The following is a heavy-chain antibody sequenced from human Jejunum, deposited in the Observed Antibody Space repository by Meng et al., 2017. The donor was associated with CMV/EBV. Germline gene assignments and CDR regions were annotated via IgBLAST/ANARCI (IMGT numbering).Heavy chain of an antibody. D-gene: IGHD4-17*01. CDR3: ARDYGDHAEYFQY. CDR1: GFTFSSYH. V-gene: IGHV3-21*01. J-gene: IGHJ1*01. Sequence: GQLVGSGGGLVKPGGSLRLACAASGFTFSSYHMNWVRQAPGKGLEWVSSITSSSKYIYYADSVKGRFTISRDNAKNSPYLQMNSLRAEDTAVYYCARDYGDHAEYFQYWGQGTLVTVSS. CDR2: ITSSSKYI.